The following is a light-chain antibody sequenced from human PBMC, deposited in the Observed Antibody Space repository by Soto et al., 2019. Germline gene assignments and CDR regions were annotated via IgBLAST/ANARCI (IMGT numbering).Light chain of an antibody. CDR2: AAS. CDR1: RDVGKD. V-gene: IGKV1-6*01. Sequence: QMPQYPSSLSAPLGEKIIITCRASRDVGKDVSWYQQKPGQAPKLLIYAASNLYTGVPLRFGGSRSGTEFTLTISRLQPEDFASYYCLQDYGDSWTFGQGTKVDIK. CDR3: LQDYGDSWT. J-gene: IGKJ1*01.